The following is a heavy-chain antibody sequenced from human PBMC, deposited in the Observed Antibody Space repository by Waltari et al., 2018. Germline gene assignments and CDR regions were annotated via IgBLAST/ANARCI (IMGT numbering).Heavy chain of an antibody. J-gene: IGHJ3*02. D-gene: IGHD3-16*01. CDR2: ISAAGDRT. CDR3: TRDEARRGSAFDI. CDR1: GFTFSSYP. V-gene: IGHV3-23*01. Sequence: EVQLLESGGGLVQPGGSLRLSCAASGFTFSSYPMDWVRQAPGKGPEWVSAISAAGDRTYYTDSVKGRFTMSRDNSKNTLYLHMNSLRAEDTAVYYCTRDEARRGSAFDIWGQGTMVIVSS.